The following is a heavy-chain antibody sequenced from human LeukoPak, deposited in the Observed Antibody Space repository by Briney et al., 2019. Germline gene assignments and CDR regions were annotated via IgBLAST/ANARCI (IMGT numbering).Heavy chain of an antibody. J-gene: IGHJ3*02. CDR3: TRVRNSNNWWGAFDI. Sequence: GASVKVSCKSFGYTFDTSSISWVRQAPGQRLEWMGWISPNNGNTHYAQGVQGRVTMTQNTSKSTAYMELRSLRSDDTAVYYCTRVRNSNNWWGAFDIWGQGTMVTVSS. D-gene: IGHD1-1*01. V-gene: IGHV1-18*01. CDR1: GYTFDTSS. CDR2: ISPNNGNT.